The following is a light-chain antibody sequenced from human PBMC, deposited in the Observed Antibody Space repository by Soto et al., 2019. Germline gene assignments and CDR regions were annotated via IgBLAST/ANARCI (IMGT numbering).Light chain of an antibody. V-gene: IGKV1-12*01. CDR1: QGISSW. CDR2: AAS. Sequence: DIQMTQSPSSVSASVGDRFTITCRASQGISSWLAWYQQKPGKXPKXXIYAASSLQSGVPSRFSGSGSGTDLTITISSLQPEDFATYYCQQSYSTLGTFGQGTKVDIK. CDR3: QQSYSTLGT. J-gene: IGKJ1*01.